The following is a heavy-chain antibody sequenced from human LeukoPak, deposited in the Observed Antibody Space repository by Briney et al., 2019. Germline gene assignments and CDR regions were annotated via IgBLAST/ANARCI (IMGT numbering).Heavy chain of an antibody. J-gene: IGHJ4*02. D-gene: IGHD3-22*01. CDR3: ATSVPPDYYDSSGYFAVFDY. CDR1: GYTLTELS. V-gene: IGHV1-24*01. CDR2: FDPEDGET. Sequence: RASVKVSCKVSGYTLTELSMHWVRQAPGKGLEWMGGFDPEDGETIYAQKFQGRVTMTEDTSTDTAYMELSSLRSEDTAVYYCATSVPPDYYDSSGYFAVFDYWGQGTLVTVSS.